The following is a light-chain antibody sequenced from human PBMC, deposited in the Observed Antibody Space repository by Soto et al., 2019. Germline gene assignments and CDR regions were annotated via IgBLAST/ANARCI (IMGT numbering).Light chain of an antibody. CDR2: AAS. Sequence: DIPMTQSPSSLSASVGDRVTISCRASQSIRTYINWYQQKPGKAPKLLIYAASNLPSGVPSRFSGSGSGTEFTLTISSLQREDFATYHCQQTYSTPLTFGGGTNMEI. V-gene: IGKV1-39*01. CDR1: QSIRTY. J-gene: IGKJ4*01. CDR3: QQTYSTPLT.